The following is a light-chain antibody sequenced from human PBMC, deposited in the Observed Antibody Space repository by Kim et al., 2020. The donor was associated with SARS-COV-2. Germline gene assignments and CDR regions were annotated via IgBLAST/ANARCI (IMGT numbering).Light chain of an antibody. V-gene: IGLV3-1*01. Sequence: YELTQPPSVSVSPGQTASITCSGDKLGDKYACWYQQKPGQSPVLVIYQDSKRPSGIPERFSGSNSGNTATLTISGTQAMDEADYYCQAWDSSTAVFGTGTKVTVL. CDR3: QAWDSSTAV. J-gene: IGLJ1*01. CDR1: KLGDKY. CDR2: QDS.